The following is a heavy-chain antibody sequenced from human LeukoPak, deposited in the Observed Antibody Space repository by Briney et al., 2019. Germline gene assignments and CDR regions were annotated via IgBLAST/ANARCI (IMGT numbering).Heavy chain of an antibody. J-gene: IGHJ4*02. D-gene: IGHD1-26*01. V-gene: IGHV3-11*01. CDR1: GFTFSDYY. CDR3: ARDRVGATRVFDY. CDR2: ISSSGSTI. Sequence: SGGSLRLSCAASGFTFSDYYMSWIRQAPGKGLEWVSYISSSGSTIYYADSVKGRFTISRDNAKNSLYLQMNSLRAEDTAVYYCARDRVGATRVFDYWGQGTLVTVSS.